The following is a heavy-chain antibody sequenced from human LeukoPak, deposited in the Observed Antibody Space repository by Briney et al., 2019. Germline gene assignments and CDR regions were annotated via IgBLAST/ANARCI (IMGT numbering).Heavy chain of an antibody. J-gene: IGHJ3*02. CDR3: AKSNGYGLVDI. V-gene: IGHV4-4*07. D-gene: IGHD3-10*01. CDR1: GGSISSYY. Sequence: SETLSLTCTVSGGSISSYYWSWIRQPAGKGLEWIGRIYTTGSTNYNPSLKSRVTMSVETSKNQFSLKLSSVTAADTAVYYCAKSNGYGLVDIWGQGTMVTVSS. CDR2: IYTTGST.